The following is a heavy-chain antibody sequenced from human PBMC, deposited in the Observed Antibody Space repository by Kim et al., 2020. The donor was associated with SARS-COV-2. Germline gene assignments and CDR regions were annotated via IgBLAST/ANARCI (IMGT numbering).Heavy chain of an antibody. CDR3: ARQYSNYRYYYYYGMDV. CDR2: IYYSGST. V-gene: IGHV4-39*01. J-gene: IGHJ6*02. D-gene: IGHD4-4*01. CDR1: GGSISSSSYY. Sequence: SETLSLTCTVSGGSISSSSYYWGWIRQPPGKGLEWIGSIYYSGSTYYNPSLKSRVTISVDTSKNQFSLKLSSVTAADTAVYYCARQYSNYRYYYYYGMDVWGQGTTVTVSS.